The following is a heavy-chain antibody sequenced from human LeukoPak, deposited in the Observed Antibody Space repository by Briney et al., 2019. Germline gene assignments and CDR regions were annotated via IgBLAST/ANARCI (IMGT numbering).Heavy chain of an antibody. Sequence: GGSLRLSCAASGFTFSSYAMNWVRQAPGKGLEWVSTITSRGDSTYYVDSVQGRFTISRDSSRNTLYLQMDSLRAEDTALYYCAKSTTSGTTGYWADWGQGTLVSVSS. CDR2: ITSRGDST. J-gene: IGHJ4*02. CDR3: AKSTTSGTTGYWAD. V-gene: IGHV3-23*01. D-gene: IGHD3-9*01. CDR1: GFTFSSYA.